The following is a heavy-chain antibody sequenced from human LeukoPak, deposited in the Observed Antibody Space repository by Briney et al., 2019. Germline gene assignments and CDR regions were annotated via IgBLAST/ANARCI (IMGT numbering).Heavy chain of an antibody. V-gene: IGHV4-39*01. J-gene: IGHJ3*02. D-gene: IGHD2-2*02. CDR3: ARPYCHSTNCYKFDAFDI. CDR1: GGSISSSSDY. Sequence: SETLSLTCTVSGGSISSSSDYWGWIRQPSGKGVEWVGSIYYSGSTYYNPSLKSRVTISVDTSKNQYSLKLSSVTAADTAVYYCARPYCHSTNCYKFDAFDIWGQGTMVTVSS. CDR2: IYYSGST.